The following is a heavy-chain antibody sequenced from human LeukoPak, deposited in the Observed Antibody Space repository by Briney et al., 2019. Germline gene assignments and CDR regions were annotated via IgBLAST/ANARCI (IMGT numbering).Heavy chain of an antibody. CDR3: ARGPVSPGWFDP. CDR1: GFTFRDYY. Sequence: GGSLRLSCAASGFTFRDYYMSWIRQAPGKGLEWVSYITSSGSTIYYADSVKGRFTISRNNGKNSLYLQMNSLRAEDTAVYYCARGPVSPGWFDPWGQGTLVTVSS. CDR2: ITSSGSTI. J-gene: IGHJ5*02. V-gene: IGHV3-11*04.